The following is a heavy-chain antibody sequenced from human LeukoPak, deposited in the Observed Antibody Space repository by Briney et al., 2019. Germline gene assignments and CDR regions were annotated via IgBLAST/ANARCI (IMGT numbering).Heavy chain of an antibody. J-gene: IGHJ5*02. CDR1: GFTFSDYY. CDR2: ISSSSSYI. V-gene: IGHV3-11*06. D-gene: IGHD1-26*01. Sequence: TGGSLRLSCAASGFTFSDYYMSWIRQAPGKGLEWVSSISSSSSYIYYADSVKGRFTISRDNAKNSLYLQMNSLRAEDTAVYYCARDLRGATPSQWFDPWGQGTLVTVSS. CDR3: ARDLRGATPSQWFDP.